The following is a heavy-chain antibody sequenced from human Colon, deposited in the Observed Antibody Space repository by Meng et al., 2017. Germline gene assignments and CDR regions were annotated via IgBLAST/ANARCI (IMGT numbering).Heavy chain of an antibody. J-gene: IGHJ4*02. CDR2: ISDRGGYK. D-gene: IGHD6-19*01. CDR3: AKEGGRLAGYFDY. CDR1: GFTFTGYG. Sequence: GESLKISCAVSGFTFTGYGMSWVRQAPGKGLEWVSAISDRGGYKYYTDSVKGRFAVSRDNSKNSLYLQMNGRRAEDTAVYYFAKEGGRLAGYFDYWGQGTLVTVSS. V-gene: IGHV3-23*01.